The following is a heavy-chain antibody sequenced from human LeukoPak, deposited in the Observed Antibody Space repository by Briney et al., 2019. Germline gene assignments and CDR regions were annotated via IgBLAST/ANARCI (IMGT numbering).Heavy chain of an antibody. J-gene: IGHJ6*02. D-gene: IGHD6-19*01. Sequence: VASVKVSCKASGYTFTGYYMHWVRQAPGQGLEWMGWINPNSGGTNYAQKFQGRVTMTRDTSISTAYMELSRLRSDDTAVYYCARESRIAVAGTNYYYYYGMDAWGQGTTVTVSS. CDR3: ARESRIAVAGTNYYYYYGMDA. V-gene: IGHV1-2*02. CDR1: GYTFTGYY. CDR2: INPNSGGT.